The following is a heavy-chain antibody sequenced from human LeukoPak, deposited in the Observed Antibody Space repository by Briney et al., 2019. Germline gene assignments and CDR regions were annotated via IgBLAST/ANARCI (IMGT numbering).Heavy chain of an antibody. CDR3: STLTSRGLSDS. CDR2: IKSKADGETI. D-gene: IGHD1-20*01. V-gene: IGHV3-15*07. Sequence: GGSLRLSCAASGFTFTNAWMNWVRQAPGKGLEWVGRIKSKADGETIDYAAPVKGRFTFSRDDSKNMLYLQMNSLRSEDTAVYYCSTLTSRGLSDSWGQGTLVTVSS. J-gene: IGHJ4*02. CDR1: GFTFTNAW.